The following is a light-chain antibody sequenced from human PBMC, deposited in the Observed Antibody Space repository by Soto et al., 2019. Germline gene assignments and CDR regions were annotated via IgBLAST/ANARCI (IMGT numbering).Light chain of an antibody. Sequence: EIVLTQSPGTLSLSPGERATLSCRASESVSSSHIAWYQQKPGQSPRLLIYGPSNRATGIPDRFSGSGSGTDFALSISRLEPEDLAKYYCQQFGDSPQTFGHGTKVEFK. J-gene: IGKJ1*01. CDR1: ESVSSSH. V-gene: IGKV3-20*01. CDR2: GPS. CDR3: QQFGDSPQT.